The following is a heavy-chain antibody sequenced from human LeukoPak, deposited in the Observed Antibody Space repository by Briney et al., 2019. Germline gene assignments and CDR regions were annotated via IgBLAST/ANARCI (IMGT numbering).Heavy chain of an antibody. CDR2: ISGSSRPI. D-gene: IGHD5-18*01. Sequence: GGSLRLSCAASGFTFSSYSMNRVRQAPGRGLEWVSYISGSSRPIYYADSVKGRFTISRDNAKNSLYLQMNSLRAEDTAVYYCARDYSYGFLNWGQGTLVTVSS. CDR1: GFTFSSYS. CDR3: ARDYSYGFLN. J-gene: IGHJ4*02. V-gene: IGHV3-48*01.